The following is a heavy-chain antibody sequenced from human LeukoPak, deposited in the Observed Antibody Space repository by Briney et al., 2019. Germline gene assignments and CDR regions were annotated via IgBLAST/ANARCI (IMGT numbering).Heavy chain of an antibody. CDR3: ARAYYGGNRPTDY. J-gene: IGHJ4*02. CDR1: GYTFTGYY. V-gene: IGHV1-2*04. Sequence: ASVKVSCKASGYTFTGYYMHWVRQAPGQGLEWMGWINPNSGGTNYAQKFQGWVTMTRDTSISTAYMELSRLRSDDTAVYYCARAYYGGNRPTDYWGQGTLVTVSS. CDR2: INPNSGGT. D-gene: IGHD4-23*01.